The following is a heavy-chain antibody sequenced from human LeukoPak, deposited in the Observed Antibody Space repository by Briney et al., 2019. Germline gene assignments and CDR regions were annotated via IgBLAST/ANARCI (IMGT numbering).Heavy chain of an antibody. J-gene: IGHJ4*02. D-gene: IGHD6-13*01. Sequence: SETLPLTCAVSGGSISTYYWSWIRQPPGKGLEWIGYIHYRGSSNYNPSLKSRVTISLDTSKNQFSLKLSSVTAADTAVYYCARGAAATYWGQGTLVTVSS. CDR3: ARGAAATY. CDR1: GGSISTYY. V-gene: IGHV4-59*01. CDR2: IHYRGSS.